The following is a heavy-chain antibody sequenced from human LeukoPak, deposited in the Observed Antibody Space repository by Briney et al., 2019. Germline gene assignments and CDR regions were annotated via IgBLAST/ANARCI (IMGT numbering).Heavy chain of an antibody. Sequence: PGGSLRLSCAASGFTFSSYSMNWVRQAPGKGLEWVSSISSSSSYIYYADSVKGRFTISRDNAKNSLYLQMNSLRAEDTAVYYCARHEDPMDSSVYSDYWGQGTLVIVSS. CDR3: ARHEDPMDSSVYSDY. CDR1: GFTFSSYS. J-gene: IGHJ4*02. D-gene: IGHD3-22*01. V-gene: IGHV3-21*01. CDR2: ISSSSSYI.